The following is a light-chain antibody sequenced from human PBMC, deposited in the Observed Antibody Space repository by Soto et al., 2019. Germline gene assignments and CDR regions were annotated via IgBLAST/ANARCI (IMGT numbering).Light chain of an antibody. CDR2: DVS. J-gene: IGLJ1*01. Sequence: QSALTQPRSVSGSPGQSVTISCTGTSSDVGGYNYVSWYQQHPGKAPKLMIYDVSKRPSGVPDRFSGSKSGNTAYLTISGLQAEDEADDYCCSYAGSYTYVFGTGTKVTVL. V-gene: IGLV2-11*01. CDR3: CSYAGSYTYV. CDR1: SSDVGGYNY.